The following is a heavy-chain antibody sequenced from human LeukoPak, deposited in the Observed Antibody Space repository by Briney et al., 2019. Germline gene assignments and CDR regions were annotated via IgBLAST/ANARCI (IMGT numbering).Heavy chain of an antibody. Sequence: ASVKVSCKASGYTFTSYGISWVRQAPGQGLEWMGWISAYNGNTNYAQKFQGRVTMTEDTSTDTAYMELSSLRSEDTAVYYCATLGVTTRDWFDPWGQGTLVTVSS. CDR1: GYTFTSYG. J-gene: IGHJ5*02. CDR2: ISAYNGNT. CDR3: ATLGVTTRDWFDP. V-gene: IGHV1-18*01. D-gene: IGHD4-17*01.